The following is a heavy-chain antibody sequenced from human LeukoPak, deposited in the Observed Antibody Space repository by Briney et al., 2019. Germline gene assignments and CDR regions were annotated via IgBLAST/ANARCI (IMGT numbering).Heavy chain of an antibody. V-gene: IGHV3-30-3*01. CDR3: TRDITGTTGAFDI. CDR2: ISYDGSNK. Sequence: GGSLRLSCAASGFTFSSYAMHWVRQAPGKGLEWVAVISYDGSNKYYADSVKGRFTISRDNSKNTLYLQMNSLRAEDTAVYYCTRDITGTTGAFDIWGQGTMVTVSS. D-gene: IGHD1-7*01. CDR1: GFTFSSYA. J-gene: IGHJ3*02.